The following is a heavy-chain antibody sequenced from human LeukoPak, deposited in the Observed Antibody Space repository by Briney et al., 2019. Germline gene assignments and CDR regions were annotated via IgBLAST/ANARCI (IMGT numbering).Heavy chain of an antibody. CDR2: IYYSGST. V-gene: IGHV4-59*08. Sequence: SETLSLTCTVSGGSMRSYYWSWIRQPPGKGLEWIGYIYYSGSTNYNPSLESRITMSVDTPNNQFSLNLSSETAADTAVYYCAGVSSSYYYGMDVWGQGTTVTVSS. D-gene: IGHD2-2*01. CDR1: GGSMRSYY. J-gene: IGHJ6*02. CDR3: AGVSSSYYYGMDV.